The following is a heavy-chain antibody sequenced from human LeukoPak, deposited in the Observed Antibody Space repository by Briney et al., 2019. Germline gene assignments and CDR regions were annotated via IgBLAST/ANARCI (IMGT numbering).Heavy chain of an antibody. V-gene: IGHV1-18*01. J-gene: IGHJ5*02. CDR3: ARDAPDYSNYRWFDP. CDR2: ISAYNGNT. CDR1: GYTFTSYG. D-gene: IGHD4-11*01. Sequence: ASVKVSCKASGYTFTSYGISWVRQAPGQGLEWMGWISAYNGNTNYAQKLQGRVTMTTDTSTSTAYMELRSLRSDDTAVYYCARDAPDYSNYRWFDPWGQGTLVTVSS.